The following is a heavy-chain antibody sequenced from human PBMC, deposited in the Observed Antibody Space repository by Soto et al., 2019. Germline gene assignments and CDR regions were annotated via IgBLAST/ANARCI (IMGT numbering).Heavy chain of an antibody. Sequence: GGSLRLSCAASGFTFSSYAMHWDRQAPGKGLEWVAVISYDGSNKYYADSVKGRFTISRDNSKNTLYLQMNSLRAEDTAVYYCAGELHYYYYGMDVWGQGTTVTSP. J-gene: IGHJ6*02. CDR3: AGELHYYYYGMDV. CDR2: ISYDGSNK. CDR1: GFTFSSYA. D-gene: IGHD1-26*01. V-gene: IGHV3-30-3*01.